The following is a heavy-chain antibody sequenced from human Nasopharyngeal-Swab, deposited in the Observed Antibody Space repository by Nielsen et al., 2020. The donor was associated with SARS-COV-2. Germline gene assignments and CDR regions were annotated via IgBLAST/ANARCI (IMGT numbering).Heavy chain of an antibody. Sequence: ASVKVSCKASGYTFTSYDINWVRQATGQGLERMGWMNPNSGNTGYAQKFQGRVTMTRNTSISTAYMELSSLRSEDTAVYYCARAKASLELSSGPKDFDYWGQGTLVTVSS. CDR3: ARAKASLELSSGPKDFDY. CDR2: MNPNSGNT. V-gene: IGHV1-8*01. D-gene: IGHD1-7*01. CDR1: GYTFTSYD. J-gene: IGHJ4*02.